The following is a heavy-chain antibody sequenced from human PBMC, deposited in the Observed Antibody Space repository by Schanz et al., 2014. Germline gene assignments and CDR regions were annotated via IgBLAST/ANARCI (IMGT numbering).Heavy chain of an antibody. J-gene: IGHJ5*02. CDR2: IHQSGGT. Sequence: QVQLQESGPGLVKPSETLSLTCSVSGGDIGNYYWSWIRQPPGKGLEWIGYIHQSGGTNYNPSLKSRDTIWFDTSKNQFAVRLTSLTAADTAVYYCAKFLYDDPSWGQGTLVTVSS. V-gene: IGHV4-59*08. CDR1: GGDIGNYY. D-gene: IGHD3-3*01. CDR3: AKFLYDDPS.